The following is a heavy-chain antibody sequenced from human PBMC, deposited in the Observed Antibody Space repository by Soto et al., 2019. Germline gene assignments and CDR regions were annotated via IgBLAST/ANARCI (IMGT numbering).Heavy chain of an antibody. Sequence: ASVKVSCKASGYTFTSYGISWVRQAPGQGLEWMGWISAYNGNTNYAQKLQGRVTMTTDTSTSTAYMELRSLRSDDTAVYYCARGILYYDFWSGYLAASYHYYGMDVWGQGTTVTVSS. J-gene: IGHJ6*02. V-gene: IGHV1-18*01. CDR2: ISAYNGNT. CDR3: ARGILYYDFWSGYLAASYHYYGMDV. CDR1: GYTFTSYG. D-gene: IGHD3-3*01.